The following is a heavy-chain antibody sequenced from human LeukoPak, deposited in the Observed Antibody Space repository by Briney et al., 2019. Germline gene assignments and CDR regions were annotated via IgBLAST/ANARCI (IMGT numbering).Heavy chain of an antibody. Sequence: ASVKVSCKASGGTFSSYAISWVRQAPGQGLEWMGRIIPILGIANYAQKFRGRVTITADKSTSTAYMELSSLRSEDTAVYYCARVRLGYKYYDSSGYYCTGSSCPWEDDYWGQGTLVTVSS. CDR3: ARVRLGYKYYDSSGYYCTGSSCPWEDDY. V-gene: IGHV1-69*04. CDR2: IIPILGIA. D-gene: IGHD3-22*01. J-gene: IGHJ4*02. CDR1: GGTFSSYA.